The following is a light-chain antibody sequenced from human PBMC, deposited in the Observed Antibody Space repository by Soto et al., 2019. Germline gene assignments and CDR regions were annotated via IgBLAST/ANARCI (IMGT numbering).Light chain of an antibody. J-gene: IGKJ1*01. CDR1: QSVSSN. V-gene: IGKV3-15*01. Sequence: EIVMTKSPVTLSVSPGERATLSCRASQSVSSNLAWYQQKPGQAPRLLIYGASTRATAIPARFSGSGSGTEFTLTISSLQSEDFAVYYCQQYTNWPVTFGQGTKVDIK. CDR3: QQYTNWPVT. CDR2: GAS.